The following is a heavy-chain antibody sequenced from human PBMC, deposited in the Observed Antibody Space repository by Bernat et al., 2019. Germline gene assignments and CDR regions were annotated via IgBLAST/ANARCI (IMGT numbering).Heavy chain of an antibody. Sequence: VQLLESGGGLVQPGGSLRLSCAASGFTFSTYTIHWVRQAPGKGLEWVALILSDGSNKYYADSVRGRFTISRDNSKNTLYLQMDSLRAEDTAVYYCARDRGYSYGHNFDYWGQGTLVTVSS. D-gene: IGHD5-18*01. CDR2: ILSDGSNK. J-gene: IGHJ4*02. CDR3: ARDRGYSYGHNFDY. V-gene: IGHV3-30*01. CDR1: GFTFSTYT.